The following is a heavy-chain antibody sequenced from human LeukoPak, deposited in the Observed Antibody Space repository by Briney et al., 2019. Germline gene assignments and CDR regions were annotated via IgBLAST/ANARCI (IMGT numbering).Heavy chain of an antibody. CDR2: ISYDESDK. J-gene: IGHJ3*02. D-gene: IGHD2-21*02. CDR1: GFTFSSYD. V-gene: IGHV3-30*03. CDR3: ARVGCGPDCYSEGALDI. Sequence: QSGGSLRLSCSASGFTFSSYDIHWVRQAPGKGLEWVAPISYDESDKYFADSVKGRLTISRGSSKNTVYLQMNSLRPEDTALYYCARVGCGPDCYSEGALDIWGQGTLVTVSS.